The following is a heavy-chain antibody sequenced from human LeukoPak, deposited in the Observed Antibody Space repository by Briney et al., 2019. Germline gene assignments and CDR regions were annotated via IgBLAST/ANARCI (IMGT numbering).Heavy chain of an antibody. CDR1: GFTFITYP. CDR3: VKRTSDYHYYDD. Sequence: PGGSLRLFSSASGFTFITYPMHCVRQAPGRGLEYVSSISSDGDSTYYADSVKGRFTISRDNSKNTLYLQTSSLRAEDTAVYYCVKRTSDYHYYDDWRRGTLVTVSS. V-gene: IGHV3-64D*06. J-gene: IGHJ4*02. D-gene: IGHD3-10*01. CDR2: ISSDGDST.